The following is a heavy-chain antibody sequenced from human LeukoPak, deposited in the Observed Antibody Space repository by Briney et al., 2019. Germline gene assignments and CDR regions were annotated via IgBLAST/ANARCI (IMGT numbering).Heavy chain of an antibody. CDR3: ARSAYSSGWTFDY. D-gene: IGHD6-19*01. J-gene: IGHJ4*02. Sequence: GGSLRLSCAASGFAFSSYGMHWVRQAPGKGLEWVAFIRYDGSNKYYADSVKGRFTISRDNSKNTLYLQMNSLRAEDTAVYYCARSAYSSGWTFDYWGQGTLVTVSS. CDR1: GFAFSSYG. CDR2: IRYDGSNK. V-gene: IGHV3-33*08.